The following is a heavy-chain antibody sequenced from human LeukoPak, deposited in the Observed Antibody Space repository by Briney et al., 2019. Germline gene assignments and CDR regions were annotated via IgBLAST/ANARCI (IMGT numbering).Heavy chain of an antibody. CDR2: ISYDGSNK. D-gene: IGHD4-17*01. CDR3: AGIDTVTTGGY. CDR1: GFTFSSYA. Sequence: GGSLRLSCAASGFTFSSYAMHWVRQAPGKGLEWVAVISYDGSNKYYADSVKGRFTISRDNSKNTLYLQMNSLRAEDTAVYYCAGIDTVTTGGYWGQGTLVTVSP. J-gene: IGHJ4*02. V-gene: IGHV3-30-3*01.